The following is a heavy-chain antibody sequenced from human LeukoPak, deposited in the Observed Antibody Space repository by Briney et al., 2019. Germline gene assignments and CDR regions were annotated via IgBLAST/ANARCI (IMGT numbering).Heavy chain of an antibody. J-gene: IGHJ4*02. CDR1: QFTFSSYW. D-gene: IGHD1-26*01. V-gene: IGHV3-7*01. Sequence: GCSLRLSCAASQFTFSSYWMSWLRQAPGKGLEWVANIKQDGSERYSVDSVKGRFTVSRDNAENSLYLQMNSLRVDDTAVYYCARDRGRASFDYWGQGTLVTVSS. CDR3: ARDRGRASFDY. CDR2: IKQDGSER.